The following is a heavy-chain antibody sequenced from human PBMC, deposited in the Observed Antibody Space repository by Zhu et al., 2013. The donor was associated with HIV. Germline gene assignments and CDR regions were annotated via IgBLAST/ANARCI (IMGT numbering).Heavy chain of an antibody. V-gene: IGHV1-18*04. J-gene: IGHJ5*02. Sequence: QVQLVQSGAEVKKPGASVKVSCKASGYTFTSYGISWVRQAPGQGLEWVGWISVYNGNTNYAQKLQGRVTMTTDTSTSTVYMELRSLRSDDTAVYYCARDKGVVAATHWFDPWGRGNPSSPSPQ. CDR3: ARDKGVVAATHWFDP. D-gene: IGHD2-15*01. CDR2: ISVYNGNT. CDR1: GYTFTSYG.